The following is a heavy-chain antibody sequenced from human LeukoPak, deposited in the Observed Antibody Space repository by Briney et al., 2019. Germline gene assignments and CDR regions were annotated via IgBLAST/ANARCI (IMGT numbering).Heavy chain of an antibody. J-gene: IGHJ4*02. V-gene: IGHV4-34*01. CDR2: INHSGST. CDR1: GGSFSGYY. Sequence: PSETLSLTCAVYGGSFSGYYWSWIRQPPGKGLEWIGEINHSGSTNYNPSLKSRVTISVDTSKNQFSLKLSSVTAADTAVYYCARHFRGRYYYFDYWGQGTLVTVSS. CDR3: ARHFRGRYYYFDY. D-gene: IGHD1-1*01.